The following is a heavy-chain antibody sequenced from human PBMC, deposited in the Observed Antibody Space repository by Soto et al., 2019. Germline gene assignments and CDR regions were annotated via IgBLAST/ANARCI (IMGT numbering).Heavy chain of an antibody. CDR3: ARVGLAAAGPSPYYYGMYF. CDR1: GYTFTSYA. D-gene: IGHD6-13*01. J-gene: IGHJ6*02. CDR2: INAGNGNT. Sequence: ASVKVSCKASGYTFTSYAMHWVRQAPGQRLEWMGWINAGNGNTKYSQKFQGRVTITRDTSASTAYMELSSLRSEDTAVYYCARVGLAAAGPSPYYYGMYFWGQGTTVTVSS. V-gene: IGHV1-3*01.